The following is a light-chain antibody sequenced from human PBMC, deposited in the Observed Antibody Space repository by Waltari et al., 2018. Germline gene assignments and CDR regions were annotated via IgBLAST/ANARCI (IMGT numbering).Light chain of an antibody. CDR3: QXYYXTMWA. V-gene: IGKV4-1*01. Sequence: IVMTQSPDSLAVSLGERATINCKSSQSVLYSSNSKDYLAWYQQKPGQPPKLLLYWASTRESGVPDRFSGSGSGTDFTLTISSLQAEDVAVYYCQXYYXTMWAFGQGTKVEIK. CDR2: WAS. J-gene: IGKJ1*01. CDR1: QSVLYSSNSKDY.